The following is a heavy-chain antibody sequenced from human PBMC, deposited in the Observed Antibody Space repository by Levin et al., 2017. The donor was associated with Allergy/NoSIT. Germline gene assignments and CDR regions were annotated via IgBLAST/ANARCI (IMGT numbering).Heavy chain of an antibody. CDR2: IDPNSGGT. V-gene: IGHV1-2*02. D-gene: IGHD6-6*01. CDR3: ARDFWAARPDNWFDP. CDR1: GYIFTGYY. Sequence: ASVKVSCKASGYIFTGYYMHWVRQAPGQGLEWMGWIDPNSGGTKSAQKFQGRVTMTRDTSISTAYMELSRLSSDDTAVYYCARDFWAARPDNWFDPWGQGTLLTVSS. J-gene: IGHJ5*02.